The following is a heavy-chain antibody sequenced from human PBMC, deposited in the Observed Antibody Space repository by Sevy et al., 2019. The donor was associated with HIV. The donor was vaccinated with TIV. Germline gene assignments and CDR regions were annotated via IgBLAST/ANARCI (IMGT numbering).Heavy chain of an antibody. CDR1: GFPFSSYA. CDR3: TGRDYYYAMDV. CDR2: IRTKEYGGTT. V-gene: IGHV3-49*04. Sequence: GGSLRLSCAASGFPFSSYAMSWVRQAPGKGLEWVGFIRTKEYGGTTDYAASVKGRFTISRDDSKSIAYLQMNSLKSEDTAVYYCTGRDYYYAMDVWGQGTTVTVSS. J-gene: IGHJ6*02.